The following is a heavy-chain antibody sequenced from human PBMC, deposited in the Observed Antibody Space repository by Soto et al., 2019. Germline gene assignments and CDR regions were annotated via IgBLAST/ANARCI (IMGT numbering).Heavy chain of an antibody. CDR2: ISIDGRST. D-gene: IGHD3-22*01. CDR3: ASVGDDSSGYFVDY. Sequence: SLRLSCATSGFTFSNYWMHWVRQAPGKGLVWVSQISIDGRSTTYADSVKGRFTISRDNSKNTLYLQMNSLRAEDTAVYYCASVGDDSSGYFVDYWGQGTLVTVSS. V-gene: IGHV3-74*01. J-gene: IGHJ4*02. CDR1: GFTFSNYW.